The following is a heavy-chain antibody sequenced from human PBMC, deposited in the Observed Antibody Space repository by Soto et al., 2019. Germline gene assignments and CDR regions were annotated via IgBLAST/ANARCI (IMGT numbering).Heavy chain of an antibody. CDR1: GYTFTSYD. Sequence: QVQLVQSGAEVKKPGASVKVSCKASGYTFTSYDINWVRQATGQGLERMGWMNPNSGNTGYAQKFQGRVTMPRNNSISTAYMELSRLRSEDTAVYYCAREITITGMGGLGELEWGQGTLVTVSS. CDR3: AREITITGMGGLGELE. D-gene: IGHD3-9*01. J-gene: IGHJ4*02. CDR2: MNPNSGNT. V-gene: IGHV1-8*01.